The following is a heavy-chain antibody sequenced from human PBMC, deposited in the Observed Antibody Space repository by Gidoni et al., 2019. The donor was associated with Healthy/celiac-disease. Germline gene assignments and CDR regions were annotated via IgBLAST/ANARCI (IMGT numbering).Heavy chain of an antibody. CDR1: GGSISSSSYY. CDR2: IYYSGST. V-gene: IGHV4-39*01. D-gene: IGHD5-12*01. CDR3: ARRSSRRDGYRI. Sequence: QLQLQESGPGLVKPSETLSLTCTVSGGSISSSSYYWGWIRQPPGKGLEWIGSIYYSGSTYYNPSLKSRVTISVDTSKNQFSLKLSSVTAADTAVYYCARRSSRRDGYRIWGQGTLVTVSS. J-gene: IGHJ4*02.